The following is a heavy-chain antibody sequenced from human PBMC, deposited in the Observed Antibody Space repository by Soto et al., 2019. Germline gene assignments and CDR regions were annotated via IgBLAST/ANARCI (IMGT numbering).Heavy chain of an antibody. CDR3: ARDRGLTGILTPRRRIYGMDV. Sequence: GESLKISCKGSGYSFTSYWIGWVRQMPGKGLEWMGIIYPGDSDTRYSPSFQGQVTISADKSISTAYLQWSSLKASDTAMYYCARDRGLTGILTPRRRIYGMDVWGQGTTVTVSS. CDR2: IYPGDSDT. J-gene: IGHJ6*02. V-gene: IGHV5-51*01. CDR1: GYSFTSYW. D-gene: IGHD3-9*01.